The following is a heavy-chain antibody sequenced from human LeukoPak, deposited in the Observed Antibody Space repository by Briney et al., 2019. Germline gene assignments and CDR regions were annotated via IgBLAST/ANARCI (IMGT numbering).Heavy chain of an antibody. Sequence: ASVKVSCKASGFTFTGYYMHWVRQAPGQGLEWMGRINPDHGNTNYAQKFQDRVTLTRDTFISTAYMEVNNLTSDDTAVYYCATFKGYEWTLWGQGTLVTVSS. J-gene: IGHJ4*02. V-gene: IGHV1-2*06. D-gene: IGHD2-2*01. CDR1: GFTFTGYY. CDR2: INPDHGNT. CDR3: ATFKGYEWTL.